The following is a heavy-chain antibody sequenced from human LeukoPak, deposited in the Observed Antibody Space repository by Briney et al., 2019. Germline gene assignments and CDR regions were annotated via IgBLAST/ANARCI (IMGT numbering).Heavy chain of an antibody. J-gene: IGHJ4*02. CDR3: AREFALGR. Sequence: PGGSLRLSCAASGFAFSNYSMNWVRQAPGKGLEWVSSISSSSSYIYYADSVKGRYTISRDNAKNSLYLQMNSLRAEDTAVYYCAREFALGRWGQGTLVTVSS. CDR2: ISSSSSYI. CDR1: GFAFSNYS. D-gene: IGHD3-16*01. V-gene: IGHV3-21*01.